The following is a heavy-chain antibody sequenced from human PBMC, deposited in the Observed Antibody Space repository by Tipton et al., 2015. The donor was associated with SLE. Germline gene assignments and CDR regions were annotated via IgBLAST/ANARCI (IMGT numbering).Heavy chain of an antibody. Sequence: TLSLTCTVSGGSISSHYWSWIRQPPGKGLEWIGYIYYSGSTNYNPSLKSRVTISVDTSKNQFSLKLSSVTAADTAVYYCARAPRGGKLAQGMDVWGQGTSVTVS. CDR3: ARAPRGGKLAQGMDV. CDR2: IYYSGST. CDR1: GGSISSHY. J-gene: IGHJ6*02. V-gene: IGHV4-59*11. D-gene: IGHD2-15*01.